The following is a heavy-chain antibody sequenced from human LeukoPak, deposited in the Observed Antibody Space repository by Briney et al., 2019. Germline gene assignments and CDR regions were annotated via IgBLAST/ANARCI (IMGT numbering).Heavy chain of an antibody. Sequence: SETLSLTCTVSGGSISGYYWSWIRQPPGKGLEWIGYIYYSGSTSYNPSLKSRITISVDTSKNQFSLKLSSVTAADTAVYYCARVYYSGSYDYWYFDLWGRGTLVTVSS. V-gene: IGHV4-59*01. D-gene: IGHD1-26*01. J-gene: IGHJ2*01. CDR3: ARVYYSGSYDYWYFDL. CDR1: GGSISGYY. CDR2: IYYSGST.